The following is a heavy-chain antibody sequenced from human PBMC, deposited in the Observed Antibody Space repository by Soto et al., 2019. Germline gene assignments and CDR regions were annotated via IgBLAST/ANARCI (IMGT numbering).Heavy chain of an antibody. CDR2: MNPNSANT. CDR3: AGEGVRGIPA. CDR1: GYTFTRYD. Sequence: SVKVSCKASGYTFTRYDINWVRQATGQGLEWMGWMNPNSANTGYAQKFQGRVTMTRNTSIITAYMELSSLRSEDTAGYYCAGEGVRGIPAWGQGTTVPISS. J-gene: IGHJ6*02. V-gene: IGHV1-8*01. D-gene: IGHD6-13*01.